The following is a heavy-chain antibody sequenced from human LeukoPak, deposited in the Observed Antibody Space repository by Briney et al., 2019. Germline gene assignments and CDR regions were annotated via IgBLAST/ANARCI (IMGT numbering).Heavy chain of an antibody. J-gene: IGHJ4*02. CDR1: GFTFSDYG. CDR2: IWYDGTNK. V-gene: IGHV3-33*01. CDR3: ARTRYNSGGGDY. Sequence: GRSLRLSCAVSGFTFSDYGMHWVRQAPGKGLEWVAVIWYDGTNKYYADSVESRFTISRDNSKNTLYLQMNSLRAEDTAVYYCARTRYNSGGGDYWGQGTPVTVSP. D-gene: IGHD6-19*01.